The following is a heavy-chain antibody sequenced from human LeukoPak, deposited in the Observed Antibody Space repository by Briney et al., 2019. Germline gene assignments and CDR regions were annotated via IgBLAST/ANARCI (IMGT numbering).Heavy chain of an antibody. V-gene: IGHV4-34*01. J-gene: IGHJ6*04. D-gene: IGHD3-10*01. CDR1: GGSFSGYY. CDR3: ARSITMVRGVYYYGMDV. CDR2: INHSGST. Sequence: SETLSLTCAVYGGSFSGYYWSWIRQPPGKGLEWIGEINHSGSTNCNPSLKSRVTISVDTSKNQFSLKLSSVTAADTAVYYCARSITMVRGVYYYGMDVWGKGTTVTVSS.